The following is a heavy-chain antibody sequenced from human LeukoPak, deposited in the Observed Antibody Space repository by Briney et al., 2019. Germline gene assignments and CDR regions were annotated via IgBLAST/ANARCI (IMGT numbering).Heavy chain of an antibody. CDR3: ASRVVGARFDY. V-gene: IGHV3-7*02. D-gene: IGHD1-26*01. CDR1: GFTFSSYW. Sequence: GGSLRLSCAASGFTFSSYWMSWVRQAPGKGLEWVANIKQDGSEKYYVDSVKGRFTISRDNAKSSLYLEMNSLRAEDTAIYYCASRVVGARFDYWGQGTLVTVSS. CDR2: IKQDGSEK. J-gene: IGHJ4*02.